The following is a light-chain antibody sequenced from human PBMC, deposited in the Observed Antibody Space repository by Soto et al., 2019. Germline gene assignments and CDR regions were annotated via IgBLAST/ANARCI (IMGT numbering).Light chain of an antibody. CDR3: ASWDDSLNGGV. CDR1: SSNIGSNN. J-gene: IGLJ3*02. Sequence: QSALAQPPSASGTPGQRVTISCSGSSSNIGSNNVCWYQQLPGTAPRLLIYSNNQRPSGVPDRFSGSKSGTSASLALSGLQSEDEADYYCASWDDSLNGGVFGGGTKLTVL. CDR2: SNN. V-gene: IGLV1-44*01.